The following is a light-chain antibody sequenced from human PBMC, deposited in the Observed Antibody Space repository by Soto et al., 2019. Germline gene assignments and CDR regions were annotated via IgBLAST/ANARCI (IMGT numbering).Light chain of an antibody. V-gene: IGKV1-5*03. CDR2: KAS. CDR3: RQYVSYPVT. Sequence: DIQMTQSPSTLSASVGDRFTITCRASQSISNSLAWYQQKPGKAPNLLIYKASSLESGVPSRFSGSGSGTEFTLTISSLQPDDVATYYCRQYVSYPVTFGGGTKVEMK. CDR1: QSISNS. J-gene: IGKJ4*01.